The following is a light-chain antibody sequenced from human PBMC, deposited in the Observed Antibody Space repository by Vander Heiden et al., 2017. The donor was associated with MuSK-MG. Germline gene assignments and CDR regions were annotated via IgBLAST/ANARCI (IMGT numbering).Light chain of an antibody. J-gene: IGKJ2*03. CDR1: QDVSNN. CDR3: QQYNKGYS. CDR2: GAS. Sequence: EIVMTQSPATLSVSPGDRATLSCRASQDVSNNLAWYQQKPGQAPRLLIYGASTRATGIPARLSGSGSGTDFTLNISGLQPEDSAVYYCQQYNKGYSFGQGTKLEIK. V-gene: IGKV3-15*01.